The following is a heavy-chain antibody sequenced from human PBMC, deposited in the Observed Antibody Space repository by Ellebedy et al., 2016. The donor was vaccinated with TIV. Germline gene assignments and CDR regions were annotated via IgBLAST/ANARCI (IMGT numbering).Heavy chain of an antibody. CDR1: GGSISSYY. Sequence: MPSETLSLTCTVSGGSISSYYWSWIRQPPGKGLEWIGYIYYSGSTNYNPSLKSRVTISVDTSKNQFSLKLSSVTAADTAVYYCARDRLSLYYGSGGSWFDPWGQGTLVTVSS. CDR2: IYYSGST. V-gene: IGHV4-59*12. J-gene: IGHJ5*02. CDR3: ARDRLSLYYGSGGSWFDP. D-gene: IGHD3-10*01.